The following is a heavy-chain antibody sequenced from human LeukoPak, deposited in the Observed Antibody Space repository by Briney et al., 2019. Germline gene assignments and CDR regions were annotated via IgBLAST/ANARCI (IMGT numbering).Heavy chain of an antibody. D-gene: IGHD3-10*02. V-gene: IGHV3-21*01. CDR2: ISSSSYYI. Sequence: GGSLRLSCAASGFTFSSYSMNGVRQAPGKGLEWVSSISSSSYYIYYADSVKGRFTISRDNAKNSLYLQMNSLRAEDTAVYYCAELGITMIGGVWGKGTTVTISS. J-gene: IGHJ6*04. CDR3: AELGITMIGGV. CDR1: GFTFSSYS.